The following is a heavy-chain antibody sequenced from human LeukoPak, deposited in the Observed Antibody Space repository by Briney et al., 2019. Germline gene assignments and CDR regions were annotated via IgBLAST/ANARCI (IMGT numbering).Heavy chain of an antibody. CDR3: ASGAGYCSSTSCYQFDY. CDR1: GGSFSGYY. CDR2: INHSGST. J-gene: IGHJ4*02. Sequence: SETLSLTCAVYGGSFSGYYWSWIRQPPGKGLEWIGEINHSGSTNYNPSLKSRVTISVDTSKNQFSLKLSSVPAADTAVYYCASGAGYCSSTSCYQFDYWGQGTLVTVSS. V-gene: IGHV4-34*01. D-gene: IGHD2-2*03.